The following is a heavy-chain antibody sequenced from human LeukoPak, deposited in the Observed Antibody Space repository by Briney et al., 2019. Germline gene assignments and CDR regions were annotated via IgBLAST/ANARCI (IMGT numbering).Heavy chain of an antibody. D-gene: IGHD2-2*01. CDR2: IYPGDSDT. Sequence: RGESLKISCKGSGYSFTSYWIGWVRQMPGKGLEWMGIIYPGDSDTRCSPSFQGQVTISADKSISTAYLQWSSLKASDTAMYYCARHGLGYCSSTSCYRPPDYWGQGTLVTVSS. CDR1: GYSFTSYW. CDR3: ARHGLGYCSSTSCYRPPDY. J-gene: IGHJ4*02. V-gene: IGHV5-51*01.